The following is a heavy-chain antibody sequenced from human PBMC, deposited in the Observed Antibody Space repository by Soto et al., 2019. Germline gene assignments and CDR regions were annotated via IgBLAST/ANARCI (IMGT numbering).Heavy chain of an antibody. D-gene: IGHD2-2*01. J-gene: IGHJ6*04. CDR3: ARFVRSCSATTCSTRADV. CDR2: IYSGGST. V-gene: IGHV4-61*01. Sequence: SETLSLTCTVSGGFVNSDTHSWSWIRQTPGKRLEWIGFIYSGGSTKNPSLRSRVTMSVDTSKNQFSLKLRSVIVADTAVYHCARFVRSCSATTCSTRADVWGEGITVTVSS. CDR1: GGFVNSDTHS.